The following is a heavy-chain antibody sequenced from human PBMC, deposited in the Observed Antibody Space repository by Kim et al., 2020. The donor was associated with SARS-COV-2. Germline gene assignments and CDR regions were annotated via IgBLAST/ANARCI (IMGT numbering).Heavy chain of an antibody. CDR1: GFTFRTYE. CDR3: ARDLGATSNFDY. Sequence: GGSLRLSCAASGFTFRTYEMNWVRQAPGKGLEWVSYISTSGSTIYYADSVKGRFTISRDNAKNSLFLQMNSLRAEDTAVYYCARDLGATSNFDYWGQGTLVTVSS. J-gene: IGHJ4*02. V-gene: IGHV3-48*03. D-gene: IGHD2-15*01. CDR2: ISTSGSTI.